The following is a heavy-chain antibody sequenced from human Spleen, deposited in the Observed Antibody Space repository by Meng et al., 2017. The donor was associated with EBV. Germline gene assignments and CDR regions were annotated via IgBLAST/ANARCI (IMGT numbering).Heavy chain of an antibody. CDR3: ASRGDGIFSNYDWFDL. J-gene: IGHJ5*02. CDR1: GGSFTGHY. V-gene: IGHV4-34*01. Sequence: QVPLQQWGAGLLKPSDALSLTCAVDGGSFTGHYWSWIRQPPGKGLEWIGEVDQSGVSNYNPSLKSRVTMSLDTSKNQFSLKLSSVTAADTAVYYCASRGDGIFSNYDWFDLWGQGTLVTVSS. CDR2: VDQSGVS. D-gene: IGHD3-22*01.